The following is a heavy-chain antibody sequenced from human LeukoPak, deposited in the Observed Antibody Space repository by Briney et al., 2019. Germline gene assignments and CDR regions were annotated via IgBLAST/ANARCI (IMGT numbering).Heavy chain of an antibody. D-gene: IGHD2-15*01. Sequence: SETLSLTCAVSGYSISSGYYWGWIRRPPGKGLEWIGSIYNSGSTHYNPSLKSRVTISVDTSKNQFSLKLSSVTAADTAVYYCARDHIVVANYYFYYYGMDVWGKGTTVTVSS. J-gene: IGHJ6*04. V-gene: IGHV4-38-2*02. CDR1: GYSISSGYY. CDR3: ARDHIVVANYYFYYYGMDV. CDR2: IYNSGST.